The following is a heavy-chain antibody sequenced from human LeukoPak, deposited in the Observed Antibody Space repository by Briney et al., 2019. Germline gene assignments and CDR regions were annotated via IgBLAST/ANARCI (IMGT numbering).Heavy chain of an antibody. CDR2: ISYDGSNK. CDR3: ARGDSSGYLFDY. Sequence: PGRFLRLSCAASGFTFSSYAMHWVRQAPGKGLEWVAVISYDGSNKYYADSVKGRFTISRGNSKNTLYLQTNSLRAEDTAVYYCARGDSSGYLFDYWGQGTLVTVSS. D-gene: IGHD3-22*01. CDR1: GFTFSSYA. V-gene: IGHV3-30*07. J-gene: IGHJ4*02.